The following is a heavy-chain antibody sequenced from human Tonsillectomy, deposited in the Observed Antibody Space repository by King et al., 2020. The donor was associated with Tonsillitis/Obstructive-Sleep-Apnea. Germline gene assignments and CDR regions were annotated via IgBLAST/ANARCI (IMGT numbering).Heavy chain of an antibody. Sequence: VQLVESGGGLVQPGGSLRLSGAASGFTFSSYAMSGVRQAPGKGLGWVSAISGSGGSTYYADSVKGRFTISRDNSKNTLYLQMNSLRAEDTAVYYCAKDSVAVVPAALFDYWGQGTLVTVSS. CDR1: GFTFSSYA. D-gene: IGHD2-2*01. V-gene: IGHV3-23*04. CDR3: AKDSVAVVPAALFDY. J-gene: IGHJ4*02. CDR2: ISGSGGST.